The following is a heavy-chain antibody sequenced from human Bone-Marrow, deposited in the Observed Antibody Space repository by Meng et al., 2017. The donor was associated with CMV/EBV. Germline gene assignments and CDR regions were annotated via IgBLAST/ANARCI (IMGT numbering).Heavy chain of an antibody. D-gene: IGHD2-2*01. CDR2: INPNSGGT. CDR1: GYTFTGYY. Sequence: ASVKVSCKASGYTFTGYYMHWVRQAPGQGLEWMGWINPNSGGTNYAQKFQGRVTMTRDTSISTDYMELSRLRSDDTAVYYCASLNEVVPAAGYYLYYYGMDVWGQGTTATVSS. V-gene: IGHV1-2*02. J-gene: IGHJ6*02. CDR3: ASLNEVVPAAGYYLYYYGMDV.